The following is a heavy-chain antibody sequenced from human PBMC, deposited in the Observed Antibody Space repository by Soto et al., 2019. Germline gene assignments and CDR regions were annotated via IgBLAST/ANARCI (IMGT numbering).Heavy chain of an antibody. CDR2: ISPYNGNT. V-gene: IGHV1-18*01. CDR1: GYTFTSYG. Sequence: ASVKVSCKASGYTFTSYGVSWVRQAPGQGLEWMGWISPYNGNTDHAQKLQGRVTLTTDTSTSTAYMELRSLTSDDTAVYYCARAGQQVAYFQHWGQGTLVTVSS. CDR3: ARAGQQVAYFQH. J-gene: IGHJ1*01. D-gene: IGHD6-13*01.